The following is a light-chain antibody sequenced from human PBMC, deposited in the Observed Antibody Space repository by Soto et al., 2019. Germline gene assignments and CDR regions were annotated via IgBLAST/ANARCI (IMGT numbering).Light chain of an antibody. CDR3: QQYNNWPPHT. CDR1: QSVSSN. J-gene: IGKJ4*01. V-gene: IGKV3-15*01. CDR2: GAS. Sequence: EIVMTQSPATLSVSPGERATLSCRASQSVSSNLAWYQQKPGQAPRLLIYGASTRATGIPARFSGSGSGTEFTLTISSLQSEDFAVHYCQQYNNWPPHTFGVGTKVEIK.